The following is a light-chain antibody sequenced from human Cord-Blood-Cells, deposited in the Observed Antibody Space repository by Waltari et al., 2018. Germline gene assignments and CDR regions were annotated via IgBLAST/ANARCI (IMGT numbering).Light chain of an antibody. V-gene: IGLV2-14*01. Sequence: QSALTQPASVSGSPGQSITLSCTGTSSDVGGYNYVSLYQQHPGKAPKLMIYEVSNRPSGVSNRFSGSKSGNTASLTISGLQAEDEADYYCSSYTSSSTLVVFGGGTKLTVL. CDR3: SSYTSSSTLVV. CDR1: SSDVGGYNY. J-gene: IGLJ2*01. CDR2: EVS.